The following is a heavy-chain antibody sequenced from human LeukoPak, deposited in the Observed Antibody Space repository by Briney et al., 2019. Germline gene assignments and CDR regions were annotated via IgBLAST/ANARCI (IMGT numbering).Heavy chain of an antibody. J-gene: IGHJ5*02. Sequence: PSETLSLTCTVSGGSISSYYWSWIRQPPGKGLEWIGEINHSGSTNYNPSLKSRVTISVDTSKNQFSLKLSSVTAADTAVYYCARSPRITIFGVAMNWFDPWGQGTLVTVSS. CDR1: GGSISSYY. V-gene: IGHV4-34*01. CDR2: INHSGST. CDR3: ARSPRITIFGVAMNWFDP. D-gene: IGHD3-3*01.